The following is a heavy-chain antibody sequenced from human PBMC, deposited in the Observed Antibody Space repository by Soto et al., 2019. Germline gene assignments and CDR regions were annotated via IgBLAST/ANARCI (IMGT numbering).Heavy chain of an antibody. CDR1: GYSFTSYW. V-gene: IGHV5-51*01. CDR3: ARRGGEYYYYYGMDV. CDR2: IYPGDSDT. Sequence: PGQSLKISCKGSGYSFTSYWIGWVRQMPGKGLAWMGIIYPGDSDTRYSPSFQGQVTISAHKSISTAYLQWSSLKASDTAMYYCARRGGEYYYYYGMDVWGQGTTVTVSS. J-gene: IGHJ6*02. D-gene: IGHD3-10*01.